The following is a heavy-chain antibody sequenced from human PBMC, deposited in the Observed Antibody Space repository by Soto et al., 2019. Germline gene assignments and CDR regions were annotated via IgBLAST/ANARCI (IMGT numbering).Heavy chain of an antibody. CDR2: INPNSGAT. CDR1: GYTFIGNY. CDR3: ARDFVSTIGDFDY. Sequence: QVHLVQSGAEVRNPGASVKVSCKASGYTFIGNYVHWVRQAPGQGLEWVGWINPNSGATNSAQKFQGRVTRTRATSIMTTSMELSRLRTDDTAVYYGARDFVSTIGDFDYWGQGTLVTVSS. V-gene: IGHV1-2*02. J-gene: IGHJ4*02. D-gene: IGHD3-16*01.